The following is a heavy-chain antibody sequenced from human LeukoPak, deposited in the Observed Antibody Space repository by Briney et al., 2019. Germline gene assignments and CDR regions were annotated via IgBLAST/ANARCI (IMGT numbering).Heavy chain of an antibody. V-gene: IGHV3-74*01. J-gene: IGHJ4*02. D-gene: IGHD3-10*01. CDR3: AKIPQIMVRGVIIGGSYFDY. CDR1: GFSFSVFW. Sequence: PGGSLRLSCAASGFSFSVFWMHWVRQAPGKGPVWVSRIKTDGSVTDYADSVKGRFTISRDNSKNTLYLQMNSLRAEDTAVYYCAKIPQIMVRGVIIGGSYFDYWGQGTLVTVSS. CDR2: IKTDGSVT.